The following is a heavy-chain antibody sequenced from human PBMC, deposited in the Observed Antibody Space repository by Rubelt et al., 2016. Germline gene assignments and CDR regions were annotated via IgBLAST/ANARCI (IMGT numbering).Heavy chain of an antibody. Sequence: KQDGSEKYYVDSVKGRFTISRDNSKNTLYLQMNSLRAEDTAVYYCASGAGSYYDRDAFDIWGQGTMVTVSS. CDR2: KQDGSEK. J-gene: IGHJ3*02. V-gene: IGHV3-7*01. CDR3: ASGAGSYYDRDAFDI. D-gene: IGHD1-26*01.